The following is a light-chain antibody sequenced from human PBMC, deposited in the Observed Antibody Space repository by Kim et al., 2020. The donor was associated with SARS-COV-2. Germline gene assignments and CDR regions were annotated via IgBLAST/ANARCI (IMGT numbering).Light chain of an antibody. CDR3: QQYESSPPSYT. CDR1: QSVGSTY. V-gene: IGKV3-20*01. Sequence: QVERATLSARASQSVGSTYLAWYQQKPGQAPRLLIYGATNRATGIPDRFSGSGSVTDFTLTISRLEPEDFAVYDCQQYESSPPSYTFGQGTKLEI. CDR2: GAT. J-gene: IGKJ2*01.